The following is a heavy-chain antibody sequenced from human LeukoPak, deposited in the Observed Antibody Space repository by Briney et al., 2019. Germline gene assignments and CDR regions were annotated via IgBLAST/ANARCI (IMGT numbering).Heavy chain of an antibody. D-gene: IGHD3-22*01. CDR3: ARVYYYDSSGYQYLFDY. CDR2: INPNSGGT. CDR1: GYTFTGYY. Sequence: ASVKVSCKASGYTFTGYYMHWVRQAPGQGLEWMGWINPNSGGTNYAQKFQGRVTMTRDTSISTAYMELSRLRSDDTAVYYCARVYYYDSSGYQYLFDYWGQGTLVTVSS. J-gene: IGHJ4*02. V-gene: IGHV1-2*02.